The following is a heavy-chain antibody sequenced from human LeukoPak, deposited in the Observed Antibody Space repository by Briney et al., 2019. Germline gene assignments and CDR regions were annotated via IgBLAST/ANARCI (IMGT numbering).Heavy chain of an antibody. CDR2: IRYDGSNK. CDR1: GFTFSSYG. V-gene: IGHV3-30*02. D-gene: IGHD3-3*01. CDR3: ARDYYDFWSGYYSGFDP. Sequence: GGSLRLSCAASGFTFSSYGMHWVRQAPGKGLEWVAFIRYDGSNKYYADSVKGRFTISRDNAKNSLYLQMNSLRAEDTAVYYCARDYYDFWSGYYSGFDPWGQGTLVTVSS. J-gene: IGHJ5*02.